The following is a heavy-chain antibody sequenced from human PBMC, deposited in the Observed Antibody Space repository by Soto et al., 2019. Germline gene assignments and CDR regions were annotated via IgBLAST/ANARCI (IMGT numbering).Heavy chain of an antibody. CDR3: ARGWVEGLSRQPPTDY. Sequence: PGGSLRLSCAASGFTFSRYWMHWVRQAPGKGLVWVSRIDSYGSATSQVDSVEGRFTISRDNAKNTLYLQKNSLRAEDTAVYYCARGWVEGLSRQPPTDYWGQGTLV. CDR1: GFTFSRYW. J-gene: IGHJ4*02. V-gene: IGHV3-74*01. CDR2: IDSYGSAT. D-gene: IGHD3-3*01.